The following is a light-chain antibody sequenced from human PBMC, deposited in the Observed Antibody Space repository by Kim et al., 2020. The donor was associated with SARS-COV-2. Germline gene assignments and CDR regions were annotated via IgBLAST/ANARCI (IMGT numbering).Light chain of an antibody. CDR3: QKYKSNSPYT. CDR1: QSIGTW. J-gene: IGKJ2*01. Sequence: DTRMTQSPSTLSASVGDRVTITCRASQSIGTWLVWYQQKPGKAPKLLIYKASNLESGVPSRFSGSGAETVFTLTINSLQPDDFATYYCQKYKSNSPYTFGQGTKLEIK. CDR2: KAS. V-gene: IGKV1-5*03.